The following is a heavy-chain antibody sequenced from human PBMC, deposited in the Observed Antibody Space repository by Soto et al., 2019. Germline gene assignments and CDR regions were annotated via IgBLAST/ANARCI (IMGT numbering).Heavy chain of an antibody. D-gene: IGHD1-1*01. V-gene: IGHV4-39*01. CDR3: ARHPTGFPNWFDS. CDR1: GGSISSSPYN. CDR2: ISYSATT. J-gene: IGHJ5*01. Sequence: SETLSLTCTVSGGSISSSPYNWGWIRQPPKKGLEWVGTISYSATTYYNTSLKSRVTMSVDTSKDQFSLKLSSVTAADTAVYYCARHPTGFPNWFDSWGQGTLVTVSS.